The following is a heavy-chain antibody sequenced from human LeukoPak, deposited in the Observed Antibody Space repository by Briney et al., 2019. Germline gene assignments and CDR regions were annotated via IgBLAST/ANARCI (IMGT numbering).Heavy chain of an antibody. Sequence: GASLRLSCAASGFTFSSYGMSWVRQAPGKGLEWVSAISGSGGSTYFADSVKGRFTISRDNSKNTLYLQMTSLRAEDTALYYCAKGHILGATILAGGLSFDYWGQGALVTVSS. CDR2: ISGSGGST. J-gene: IGHJ4*02. CDR3: AKGHILGATILAGGLSFDY. CDR1: GFTFSSYG. D-gene: IGHD1-26*01. V-gene: IGHV3-23*01.